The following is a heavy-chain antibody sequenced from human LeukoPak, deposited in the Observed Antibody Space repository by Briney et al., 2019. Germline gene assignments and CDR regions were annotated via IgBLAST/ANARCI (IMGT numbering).Heavy chain of an antibody. J-gene: IGHJ4*02. D-gene: IGHD3-3*01. CDR3: ARDAGLRFLEYYYFDY. CDR1: GFTFSSYA. CDR2: ISYDGSNK. Sequence: GGSLRLSCAASGFTFSSYAMHWVRQAPGKGLEWVAVISYDGSNKYYADSVKGRFTISRDNSKNTLYLQMNSLRAEDTAVSYCARDAGLRFLEYYYFDYWGQGTLVTVSS. V-gene: IGHV3-30-3*01.